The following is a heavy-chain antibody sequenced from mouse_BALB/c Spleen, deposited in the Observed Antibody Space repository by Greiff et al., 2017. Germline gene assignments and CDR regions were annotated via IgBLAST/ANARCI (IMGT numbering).Heavy chain of an antibody. CDR3: ARWPKDYFDY. CDR2: IDTSDSYT. Sequence: QVQLQQSGAELVMPGASVKMSCKASGYTFTDYWMHWVKQRPGQGLEWIGAIDTSDSYTSYNQKFKGKATLTVDESSSTAYMQLSSLTSEDSAVYYCARWPKDYFDYWGQGTTLTVSS. V-gene: IGHV1-69*01. CDR1: GYTFTDYW. J-gene: IGHJ2*01.